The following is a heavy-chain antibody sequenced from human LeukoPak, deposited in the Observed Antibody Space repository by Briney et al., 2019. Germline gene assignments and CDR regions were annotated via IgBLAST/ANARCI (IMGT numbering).Heavy chain of an antibody. CDR3: ARTAVDQDYFDY. Sequence: GASVKVSCKASGYTFTGYYMHWVRQAPGRGLEWMGWINPNSGGTNYAQKFQGRVTMTRDTSISTAYMELSRLRSDDTAAYYCARTAVDQDYFDYWGQGTLVTVSS. J-gene: IGHJ4*02. V-gene: IGHV1-2*02. CDR2: INPNSGGT. D-gene: IGHD6-19*01. CDR1: GYTFTGYY.